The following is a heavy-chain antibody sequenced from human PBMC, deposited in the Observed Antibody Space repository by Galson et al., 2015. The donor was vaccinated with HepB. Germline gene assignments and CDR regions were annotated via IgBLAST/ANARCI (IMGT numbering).Heavy chain of an antibody. Sequence: LSLTCTVSGGSIRTSTYYWGWIRQPPGKGLEWIGSIYYGGNTYYNPSLKSRVTISVDTSRNEFSLKLSSVTAADTAVFYCVRQYEGVVPNRDYWGQGTLVTVSS. CDR2: IYYGGNT. CDR1: GGSIRTSTYY. J-gene: IGHJ4*02. D-gene: IGHD2-15*01. CDR3: VRQYEGVVPNRDY. V-gene: IGHV4-39*01.